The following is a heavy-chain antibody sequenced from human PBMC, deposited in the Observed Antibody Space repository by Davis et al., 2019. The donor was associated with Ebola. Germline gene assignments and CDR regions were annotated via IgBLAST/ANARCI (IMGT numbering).Heavy chain of an antibody. CDR1: GFTLRSYA. Sequence: GESLKISCAASGFTLRSYARSWVRQAPGKGLEWIAVISGSGGTTYYADSVKGRLTTSRDISNNTVYLQMNSLRAEATAVYYCAKVEIRQLAMLAYYGMDVWGPGTTVTVSS. J-gene: IGHJ6*02. CDR3: AKVEIRQLAMLAYYGMDV. CDR2: ISGSGGTT. D-gene: IGHD6-6*01. V-gene: IGHV3-23*01.